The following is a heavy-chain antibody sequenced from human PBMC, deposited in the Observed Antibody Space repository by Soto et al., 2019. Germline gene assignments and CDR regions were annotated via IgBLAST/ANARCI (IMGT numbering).Heavy chain of an antibody. D-gene: IGHD3-9*01. CDR1: GYTFTSDD. CDR2: MNPSGTNT. CDR3: ARYRTIAPLAFDI. J-gene: IGHJ3*02. Sequence: GASVKVSCKASGYTFTSDDIIWVRQTSGQGLEWMGWMNPSGTNTGYTQKFQGRATFSWNTPTTTAYMELTSLTSEDTAVYYCARYRTIAPLAFDIWGQGTMVTVSS. V-gene: IGHV1-8*01.